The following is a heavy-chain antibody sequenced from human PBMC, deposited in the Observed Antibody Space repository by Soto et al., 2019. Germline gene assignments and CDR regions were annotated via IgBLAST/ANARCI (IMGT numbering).Heavy chain of an antibody. V-gene: IGHV6-1*01. CDR3: ARVDGINWFDP. CDR2: TYYRSKWYN. Sequence: QTLTLTCAISGDSVSSNSAAFNLIRQSPSRGLEWLGRTYYRSKWYNDYAVSVKSRITINPDTSKNQFSLQLNSVTPEDTAVYYCARVDGINWFDPWGQGTLVTVSS. D-gene: IGHD2-15*01. CDR1: GDSVSSNSAA. J-gene: IGHJ5*02.